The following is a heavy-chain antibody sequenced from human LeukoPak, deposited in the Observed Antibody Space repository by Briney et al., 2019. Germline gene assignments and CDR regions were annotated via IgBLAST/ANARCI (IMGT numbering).Heavy chain of an antibody. J-gene: IGHJ4*02. Sequence: GGCLRLSCAASAFTFITYGMHWVRHAPCKGLEWLKDIWYDGSNKYYTDSVKGRFTISRDNPKNTLYLQMSSLRAEDTAVYYCARDSNSYGSGATIDYWGQGTLVTVSS. CDR2: IWYDGSNK. CDR1: AFTFITYG. D-gene: IGHD3-10*01. V-gene: IGHV3-33*01. CDR3: ARDSNSYGSGATIDY.